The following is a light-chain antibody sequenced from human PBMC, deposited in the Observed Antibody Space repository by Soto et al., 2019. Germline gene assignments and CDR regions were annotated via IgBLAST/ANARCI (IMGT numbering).Light chain of an antibody. V-gene: IGLV2-14*03. CDR1: SSDVGAYNY. CDR2: DVT. CDR3: SSYTSGSTLVV. Sequence: QSALTQPASVSTSPGQSITISCTGTSSDVGAYNYVSWYQQHPGKAPKLMIYDVTNRPSGVSNRFSGSKSGNTASLTISGLQAEDEADYYCSSYTSGSTLVVFGGGTKVTVL. J-gene: IGLJ3*02.